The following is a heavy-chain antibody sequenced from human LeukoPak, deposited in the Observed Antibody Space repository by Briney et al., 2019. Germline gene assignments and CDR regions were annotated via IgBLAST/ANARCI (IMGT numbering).Heavy chain of an antibody. Sequence: PGRSLRLSCAASGFTFSSYAMHWVRQAPGKGLQWVAVISYDGSNKYYADSVKGRFTISRDNSKNTLYLQMNSLRAEDTAVYYCARSVQQLAYYFDYWGQGTLVTVSS. V-gene: IGHV3-30-3*01. CDR3: ARSVQQLAYYFDY. CDR1: GFTFSSYA. J-gene: IGHJ4*02. D-gene: IGHD6-13*01. CDR2: ISYDGSNK.